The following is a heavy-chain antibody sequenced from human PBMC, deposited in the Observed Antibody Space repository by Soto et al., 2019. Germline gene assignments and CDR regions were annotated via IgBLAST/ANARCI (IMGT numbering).Heavy chain of an antibody. CDR3: ARGEATVTPGWFDP. CDR2: IYHSGST. V-gene: IGHV4-38-2*01. D-gene: IGHD4-17*01. CDR1: GYSISSGYY. Sequence: PSETLSLTCAVSGYSISSGYYWGWIRQTPGKGLEWIASIYHSGSTYCNPSLKSRVTISVDTSKNQFSLKLTSVTAADTAVYYCARGEATVTPGWFDPWGQGIMVTVSS. J-gene: IGHJ5*02.